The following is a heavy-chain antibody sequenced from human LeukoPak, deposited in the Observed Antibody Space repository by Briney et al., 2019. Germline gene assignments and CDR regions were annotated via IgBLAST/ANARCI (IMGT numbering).Heavy chain of an antibody. Sequence: GGPLSLSCASSGFTFSSYAMSWSRKAPGKGLEWVSVFIGSGGVTYYADSVKGRFTISRDNSKNTLYLQMNSLRAEDTAVYYCAKQSDSDAYRANDYWGQGTLVTVSS. CDR1: GFTFSSYA. J-gene: IGHJ4*02. D-gene: IGHD5-18*01. CDR3: AKQSDSDAYRANDY. V-gene: IGHV3-23*01. CDR2: FIGSGGVT.